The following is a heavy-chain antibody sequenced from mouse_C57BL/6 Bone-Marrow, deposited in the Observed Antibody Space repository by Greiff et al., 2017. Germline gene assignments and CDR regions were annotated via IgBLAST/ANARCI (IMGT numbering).Heavy chain of an antibody. CDR1: GYTFTSYT. CDR3: ARSGITTVVARGFAY. Sequence: VQLQQSGAELARPGASVKMSCKASGYTFTSYTMHWVKQRPGQGLEWIGYINPSSGYTKYNQKFKDKATLTADKSSSTAYMQLSSLTSEDSAVYYCARSGITTVVARGFAYWGQGTLVTVSA. V-gene: IGHV1-4*01. CDR2: INPSSGYT. J-gene: IGHJ3*01. D-gene: IGHD1-1*01.